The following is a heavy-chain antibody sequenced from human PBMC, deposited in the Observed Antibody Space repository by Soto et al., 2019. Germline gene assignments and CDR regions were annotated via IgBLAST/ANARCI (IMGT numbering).Heavy chain of an antibody. V-gene: IGHV3-23*01. D-gene: IGHD3-22*01. CDR1: GFTFSSYA. CDR3: AKDRDYDSSGYYYPSYWYFDL. J-gene: IGHJ2*01. CDR2: ISGSGGST. Sequence: EVQLLESGGGLVQPGGSLRLSCAASGFTFSSYAMSWVRQAPGKGLEWVSAISGSGGSTYYADSVKGRFTISRDNSKNTLYLQMNSLRAEDTAVYYCAKDRDYDSSGYYYPSYWYFDLWGRGTLVTVSS.